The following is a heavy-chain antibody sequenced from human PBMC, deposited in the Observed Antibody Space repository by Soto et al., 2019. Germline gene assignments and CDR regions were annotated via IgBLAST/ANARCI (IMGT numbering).Heavy chain of an antibody. Sequence: SETLSLTCAVYGGSFSGYYWSWIRQPPGKGLEWIGEINHSGSTNYNPSLKSRVTISVDTSKNQFSLKLSSVTAADTAVYYCARALPGSRYCTNGVCYILSPDTYYFDYWGQGTLVTVSS. CDR1: GGSFSGYY. J-gene: IGHJ4*02. CDR3: ARALPGSRYCTNGVCYILSPDTYYFDY. V-gene: IGHV4-34*01. D-gene: IGHD2-8*01. CDR2: INHSGST.